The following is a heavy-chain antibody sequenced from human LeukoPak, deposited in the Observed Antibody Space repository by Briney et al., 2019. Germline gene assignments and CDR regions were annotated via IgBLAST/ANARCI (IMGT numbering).Heavy chain of an antibody. J-gene: IGHJ3*02. CDR3: AKDNQQLVRDGTAFDI. CDR2: IKQDGSEK. V-gene: IGHV3-7*03. Sequence: GSLRLSCAASGFTFSSYWMSWVRQAPGKGLEWVANIKQDGSEKYYVDSVKGRFTISRDNAKNSLYLQMNSLRAEDTALYYCAKDNQQLVRDGTAFDIWGQGTMVTVSS. D-gene: IGHD6-13*01. CDR1: GFTFSSYW.